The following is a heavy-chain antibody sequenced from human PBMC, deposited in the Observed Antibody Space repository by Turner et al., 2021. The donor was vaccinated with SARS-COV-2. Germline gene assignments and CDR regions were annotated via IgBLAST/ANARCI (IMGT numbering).Heavy chain of an antibody. D-gene: IGHD2-21*01. Sequence: EAQLVESGGGVAHPGGSVSLPCAASGFTLDDYAMHLVRQSPGKGLEWVSLSSGDGGSTYYAESVKGRFTSSRDNSKNYLYLQMNSLRTEDTALYYCAKGPYPGVFAGIYYGLDVWGQGTTVTVSS. CDR1: GFTLDDYA. J-gene: IGHJ6*02. V-gene: IGHV3-43*02. CDR2: SSGDGGST. CDR3: AKGPYPGVFAGIYYGLDV.